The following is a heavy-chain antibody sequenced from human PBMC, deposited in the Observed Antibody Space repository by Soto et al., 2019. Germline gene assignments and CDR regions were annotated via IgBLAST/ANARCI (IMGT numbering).Heavy chain of an antibody. J-gene: IGHJ6*02. CDR1: GYSFTSYW. CDR2: IDPSDSYT. CDR3: ARGYADFWSGYYIYYYYGMDV. V-gene: IGHV5-10-1*01. Sequence: GESLKISCKGSGYSFTSYWISWVRQMPGKGLEWMGRIDPSDSYTNYSPSLQGHVTISADKSISTAYLQWSSLKASDTAMYYCARGYADFWSGYYIYYYYGMDVWGQGTTVTVSS. D-gene: IGHD3-3*01.